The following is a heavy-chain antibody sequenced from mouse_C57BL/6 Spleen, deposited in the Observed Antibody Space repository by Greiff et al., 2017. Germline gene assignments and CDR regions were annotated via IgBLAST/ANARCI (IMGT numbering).Heavy chain of an antibody. Sequence: EVMLVESEGGLVQPGSSMKLSCTASGFTFSDYYMAWVRQVPEKGLEWVANINYDGSSTYYLDSLKSRFIISSDNAKNILYLQMSSLKTEDTATYYCAKENYYGSFYAMDYWGQGTSVTVSS. CDR2: INYDGSST. V-gene: IGHV5-16*01. J-gene: IGHJ4*01. CDR3: AKENYYGSFYAMDY. CDR1: GFTFSDYY. D-gene: IGHD1-1*01.